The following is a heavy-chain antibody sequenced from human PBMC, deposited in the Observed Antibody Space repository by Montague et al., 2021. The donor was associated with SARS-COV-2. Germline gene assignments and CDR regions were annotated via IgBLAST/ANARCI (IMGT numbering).Heavy chain of an antibody. J-gene: IGHJ4*02. CDR2: IYYSGST. CDR1: GGSISSRGYY. V-gene: IGHV4-39*07. Sequence: SETLSLTCTVSGGSISSRGYYWGWIRQPPGKGLEWIGSIYYSGSTFYNPSLKSRVAISVDTSKNQFSLKLSSVTAADTAVYYCAKLLWFRGGFDYWGQGTLVTVSS. D-gene: IGHD3-10*01. CDR3: AKLLWFRGGFDY.